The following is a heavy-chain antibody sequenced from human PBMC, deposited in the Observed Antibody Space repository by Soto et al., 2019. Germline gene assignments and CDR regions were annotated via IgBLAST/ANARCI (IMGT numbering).Heavy chain of an antibody. CDR1: GFTFSSYA. J-gene: IGHJ6*02. Sequence: GGSLRLSCAASGFTFSSYAMSWVRQAPGKGLEWVSAISGSGGSTYYADSVKGRFTISRDNSKNTLYLQMNSLRAEDTAVYYCAKDSRRCSSTSCYNGMDVWGQGTTVTVSS. CDR3: AKDSRRCSSTSCYNGMDV. CDR2: ISGSGGST. D-gene: IGHD2-2*02. V-gene: IGHV3-23*01.